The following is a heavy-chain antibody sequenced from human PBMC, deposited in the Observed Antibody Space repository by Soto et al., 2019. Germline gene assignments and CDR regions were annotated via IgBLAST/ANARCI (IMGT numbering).Heavy chain of an antibody. D-gene: IGHD3-10*01. V-gene: IGHV1-18*01. Sequence: ASVKVSCKASGYTFTNYGISWVRQAPGQGLEWMGWISAYNGNTKYAQKLQGRVTMTTDTSTSTAYMELRSLRSDDTAVYYCARGVGAGSYYNQYNWFDPWGQGTLVTL. CDR1: GYTFTNYG. J-gene: IGHJ5*02. CDR2: ISAYNGNT. CDR3: ARGVGAGSYYNQYNWFDP.